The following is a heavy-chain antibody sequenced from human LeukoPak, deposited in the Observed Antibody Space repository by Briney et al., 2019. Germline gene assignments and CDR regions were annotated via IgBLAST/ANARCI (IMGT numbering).Heavy chain of an antibody. CDR3: AKVVILYYFDY. Sequence: GGSLRLSCAASGFTVSSNGMSWVRQAPGRGLEWVSGISGSGGSTYYADSVKGRFTISRDNSKNTLYLQMNSLRAEDTAVYYCAKVVILYYFDYWGQGTLVTVSS. CDR1: GFTVSSNG. D-gene: IGHD4-23*01. V-gene: IGHV3-23*01. CDR2: ISGSGGST. J-gene: IGHJ4*02.